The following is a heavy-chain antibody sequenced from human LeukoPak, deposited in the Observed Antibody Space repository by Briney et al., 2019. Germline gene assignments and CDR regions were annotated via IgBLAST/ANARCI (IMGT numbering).Heavy chain of an antibody. CDR2: IYYSGST. CDR1: GGSISSSSYY. J-gene: IGHJ5*02. D-gene: IGHD1-1*01. V-gene: IGHV4-39*07. CDR3: AREIQTAKYNWFDP. Sequence: PSETLSLTCTVSGGSISSSSYYWGWIRQPPGKGLEWIGSIYYSGSTYYNPSLKSRVTISVDTSKNQFSLKLSSVTAADTAVYYCAREIQTAKYNWFDPWGQGTLVTVSS.